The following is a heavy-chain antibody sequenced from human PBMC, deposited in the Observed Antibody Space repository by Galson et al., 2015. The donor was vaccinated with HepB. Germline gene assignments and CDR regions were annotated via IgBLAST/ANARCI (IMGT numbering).Heavy chain of an antibody. J-gene: IGHJ4*02. CDR1: GFTFGDYG. CDR2: IRSTGTNI. V-gene: IGHV3-21*04. D-gene: IGHD2/OR15-2a*01. Sequence: SLRLSCAASGFTFGDYGMSWVRQAPGKGLEWVAYIRSTGTNIYSVDSVKGRFTISRDNAKNSLYLQMNSLRAEDTAVYYCARGGWNSYLFDYWGQGTLVTVSS. CDR3: ARGGWNSYLFDY.